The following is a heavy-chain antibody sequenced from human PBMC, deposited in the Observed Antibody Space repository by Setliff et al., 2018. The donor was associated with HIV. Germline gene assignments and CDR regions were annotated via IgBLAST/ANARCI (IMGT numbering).Heavy chain of an antibody. CDR3: ARDRGYYDSSGHRTGVFDI. CDR1: GYSIKNGYY. J-gene: IGHJ3*02. CDR2: IFHTANM. Sequence: SETLSLTCTVSGYSIKNGYYWGWIRQSPGKGPEWIGSIFHTANMQYNPSLKSRVSISVDTSKNQFSLKLNSMTAADTALYYCARDRGYYDSSGHRTGVFDIWGQGTMVTVS. D-gene: IGHD3-22*01. V-gene: IGHV4-38-2*02.